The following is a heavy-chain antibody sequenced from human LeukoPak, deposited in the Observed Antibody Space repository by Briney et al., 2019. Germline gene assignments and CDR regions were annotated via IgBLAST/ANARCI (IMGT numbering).Heavy chain of an antibody. J-gene: IGHJ5*02. CDR2: ISVYNGNT. D-gene: IGHD5-18*01. V-gene: IGHV1-18*01. CDR3: ARVRNSAMVTQINWFDP. Sequence: ASVKVSCKASGYTFTSYGISRVRQAPGQGLEWMGWISVYNGNTNYAQKFQGRVTMTTDTSTSTAYMELRSLRSDDTAVYYCARVRNSAMVTQINWFDPWGQGTLVTVSS. CDR1: GYTFTSYG.